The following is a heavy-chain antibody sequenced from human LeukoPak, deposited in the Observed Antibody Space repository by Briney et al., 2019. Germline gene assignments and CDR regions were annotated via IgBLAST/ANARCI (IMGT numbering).Heavy chain of an antibody. D-gene: IGHD6-13*01. CDR2: IKQDGSEK. CDR3: ARGGSSWYPSFDI. J-gene: IGHJ3*02. Sequence: GGSLRLSCAASGFTFSSYWMSWVRQAPGKGLEWVANIKQDGSEKYYVDSVKGRFTISRDNAKNSLYLQMNSLRAEDTAVYYCARGGSSWYPSFDIWGQGTMVTVSS. CDR1: GFTFSSYW. V-gene: IGHV3-7*01.